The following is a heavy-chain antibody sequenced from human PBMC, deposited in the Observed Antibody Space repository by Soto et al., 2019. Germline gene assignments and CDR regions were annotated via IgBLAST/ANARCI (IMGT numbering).Heavy chain of an antibody. J-gene: IGHJ5*02. CDR2: TTSGAGT. CDR3: AKLTTS. Sequence: GVSLRISCAASGFTFVTSAMSWVRQAPGKWLEWFSTTTSGAGTYYADSVKGRFTISSDKSKNTLYLQMNSLRVEDTASYYCAKLTTSWGQGTLVTVSS. V-gene: IGHV3-23*01. CDR1: GFTFVTSA.